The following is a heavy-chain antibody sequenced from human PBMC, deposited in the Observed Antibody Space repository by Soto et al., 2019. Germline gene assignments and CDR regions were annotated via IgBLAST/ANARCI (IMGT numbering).Heavy chain of an antibody. CDR3: TTSSRDVLFFR. D-gene: IGHD3-10*01. J-gene: IGHJ4*02. Sequence: EVPLVESGGGLVEPGGSLRLSCAASGFTFSSAWMNWVRQAPGKGLEWVGRIKSNADGGSTDYSAPVNGRFTVSRDDSQNTLYLYMNSLKTEDTGLYYCTTSSRDVLFFRWGQGTLVTVSS. CDR1: GFTFSSAW. CDR2: IKSNADGGST. V-gene: IGHV3-15*01.